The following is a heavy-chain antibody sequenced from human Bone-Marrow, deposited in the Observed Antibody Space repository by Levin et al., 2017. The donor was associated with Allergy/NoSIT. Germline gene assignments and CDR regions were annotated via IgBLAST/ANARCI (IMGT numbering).Heavy chain of an antibody. CDR3: ARDKGLAVAETPYYYYYGMDV. V-gene: IGHV3-21*01. Sequence: ETLSLTCAASGFTFSSYSMNWVRQAPGKGLEWVSSISSSSSYIYYADSVKGRFTISRDNAKNSLYLQMNSLRAEDTAVYYCARDKGLAVAETPYYYYYGMDVRGQGTTVTVSS. D-gene: IGHD6-19*01. J-gene: IGHJ6*02. CDR2: ISSSSSYI. CDR1: GFTFSSYS.